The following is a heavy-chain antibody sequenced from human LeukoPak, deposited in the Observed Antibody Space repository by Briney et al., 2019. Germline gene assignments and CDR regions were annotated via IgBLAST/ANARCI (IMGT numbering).Heavy chain of an antibody. Sequence: GRSLRLSCAASGFTFSSYAMHWVRQAPGKGLEWVAVISYDGSNKYYADSVKGRFTISRDNSKNTLYLQMNSLRAEDTAVYYCAREGTYTIFGVVTYYYYYGMDVWGQGTTVTVSS. CDR1: GFTFSSYA. CDR2: ISYDGSNK. CDR3: AREGTYTIFGVVTYYYYYGMDV. D-gene: IGHD3-3*01. J-gene: IGHJ6*02. V-gene: IGHV3-30-3*01.